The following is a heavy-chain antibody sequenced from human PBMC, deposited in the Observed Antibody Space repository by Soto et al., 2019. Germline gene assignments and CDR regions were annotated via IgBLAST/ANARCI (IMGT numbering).Heavy chain of an antibody. CDR1: GGSISSGDYY. CDR2: IYYSGST. CDR3: ARALGRLGELSLTFYGMEV. D-gene: IGHD3-16*02. V-gene: IGHV4-30-4*01. Sequence: PSETLSLTCTVSGGSISSGDYYWSWIRQPPGKGLEWIGYIYYSGSTYYNPSLKSRVTISVDTSKNQFSLKLSSVTAADTAVYYCARALGRLGELSLTFYGMEVWGQGTTVSVSS. J-gene: IGHJ6*02.